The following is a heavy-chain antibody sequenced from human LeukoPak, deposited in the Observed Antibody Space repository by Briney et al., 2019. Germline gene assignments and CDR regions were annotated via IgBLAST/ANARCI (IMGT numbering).Heavy chain of an antibody. CDR1: GFTFSSYA. D-gene: IGHD5-24*01. Sequence: SGGSLRLSCAASGFTFSSYAMSWVRQAPGKGLEWVSAISGSGGSTYYADSVRGRFTISRDNSKNTLYLQMNSLRVEDTAVYYCAKVDGYNYGPFDYWGQGTLVTVSS. CDR2: ISGSGGST. J-gene: IGHJ4*02. CDR3: AKVDGYNYGPFDY. V-gene: IGHV3-23*01.